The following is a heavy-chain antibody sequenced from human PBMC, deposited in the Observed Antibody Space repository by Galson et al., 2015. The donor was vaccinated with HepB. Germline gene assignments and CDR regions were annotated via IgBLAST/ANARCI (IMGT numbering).Heavy chain of an antibody. V-gene: IGHV6-1*01. CDR3: ARGVRRYFDL. D-gene: IGHD1-14*01. CDR1: GDSVSSTSAA. J-gene: IGHJ2*01. CDR2: TYYRSKWYN. Sequence: CAISGDSVSSTSAAWNWVRQSPSRGLEWLGKTYYRSKWYNDYAVSVKSRITINPDTSKNQFSLQLNSVTPEDTAVYYCARGVRRYFDLWGRGTLVTVSS.